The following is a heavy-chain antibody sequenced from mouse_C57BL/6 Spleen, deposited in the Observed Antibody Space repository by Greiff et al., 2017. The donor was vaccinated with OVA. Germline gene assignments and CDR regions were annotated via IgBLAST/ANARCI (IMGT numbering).Heavy chain of an antibody. D-gene: IGHD2-4*01. J-gene: IGHJ3*01. CDR2: ISDGGSYT. CDR3: ARDDYDPAWFAY. V-gene: IGHV5-4*01. Sequence: EVMLVESGGGLVKPGGSLKLSCAASGFTFSSYAMSWVRQTPEKRLEWVATISDGGSYTYYPDNVKGRFTISRDNAKNNLYLLMSRLKSEDTAMYYCARDDYDPAWFAYWGQGTLVTVSA. CDR1: GFTFSSYA.